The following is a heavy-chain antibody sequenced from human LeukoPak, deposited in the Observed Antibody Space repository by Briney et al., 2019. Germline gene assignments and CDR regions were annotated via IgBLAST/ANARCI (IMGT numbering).Heavy chain of an antibody. Sequence: GGSLRLSCAVSGFTFSSFAMSWVRQAPGKGLEWVSGISGTTGSTHYADSVKGRFTVSRDNSKNTLFLDMNSLRADDTAIYYCAKDVPRDAAMANWGQGTLSASPQ. D-gene: IGHD5-18*01. J-gene: IGHJ4*02. V-gene: IGHV3-23*01. CDR3: AKDVPRDAAMAN. CDR2: ISGTTGST. CDR1: GFTFSSFA.